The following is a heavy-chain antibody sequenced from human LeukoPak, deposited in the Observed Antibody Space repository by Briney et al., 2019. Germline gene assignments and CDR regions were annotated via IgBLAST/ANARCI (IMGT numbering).Heavy chain of an antibody. V-gene: IGHV3-21*01. CDR3: ARGSGYDLSDIDY. Sequence: GGSLRLSCAASGFTFSYYSMNWLRQAPGKGLEWVSSISSSSSHIYYADSEKGGFTISRDNANISLYLQMKSLRAEDTVVYYCARGSGYDLSDIDYWGQGTLVTVSS. CDR1: GFTFSYYS. CDR2: ISSSSSHI. J-gene: IGHJ4*02. D-gene: IGHD5-12*01.